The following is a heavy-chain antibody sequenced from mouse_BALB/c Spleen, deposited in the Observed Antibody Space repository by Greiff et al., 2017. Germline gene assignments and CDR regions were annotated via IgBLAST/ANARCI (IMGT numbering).Heavy chain of an antibody. CDR3: ARSGYYGSSYDYAMGY. CDR1: GFNIKDTY. CDR2: IDPANGNT. J-gene: IGHJ4*01. D-gene: IGHD1-1*01. V-gene: IGHV14-3*02. Sequence: VQLKQSGAELVKPGASVKLSCTASGFNIKDTYMHWVKQRPEQGLEWIGRIDPANGNTKYDPKFQGKATITADTSSNTAYLQLSSLTSEDTAVYYCARSGYYGSSYDYAMGYWGQGTSVTVSS.